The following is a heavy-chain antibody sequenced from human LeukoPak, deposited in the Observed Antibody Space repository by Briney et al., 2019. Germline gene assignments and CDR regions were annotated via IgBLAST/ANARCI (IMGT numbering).Heavy chain of an antibody. Sequence: PSETLSLTCTVSGGSISSSSYYWGWIRQPPGKGLEWIGYIYYSGSTNYNPSLKSRVTISVDTSKNQFSLKLSSVTAADTAVYYCARHGVATKTFDYWGQGTLVTVSS. V-gene: IGHV4-61*05. J-gene: IGHJ4*02. CDR2: IYYSGST. D-gene: IGHD5-12*01. CDR1: GGSISSSSYY. CDR3: ARHGVATKTFDY.